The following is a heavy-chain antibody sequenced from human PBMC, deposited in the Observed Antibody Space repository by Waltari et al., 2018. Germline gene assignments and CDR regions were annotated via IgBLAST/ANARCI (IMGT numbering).Heavy chain of an antibody. CDR2: IYASGTT. Sequence: QVQLQESGPGLVKPSETLSLTCSVSGGYISTFYWNWIRQPAGKGLEWIGRIYASGTTNYSPAPNGRVPRAGDTSKNQFSLKLRYVTASDTAVYYCAREDHGDFHLRYFDVWGRGIPVTVSS. J-gene: IGHJ2*01. CDR1: GGYISTFY. CDR3: AREDHGDFHLRYFDV. D-gene: IGHD2-21*02. V-gene: IGHV4-4*07.